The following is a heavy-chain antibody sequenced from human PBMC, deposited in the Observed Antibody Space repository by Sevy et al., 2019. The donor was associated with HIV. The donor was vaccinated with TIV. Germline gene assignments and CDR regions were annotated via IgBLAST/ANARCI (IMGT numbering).Heavy chain of an antibody. V-gene: IGHV3-48*03. J-gene: IGHJ4*02. CDR1: GFTFSAYA. CDR2: MGNSGTSI. Sequence: GGSLRLSCAASGFTFSAYAMNWVRQAPGKGLEWVSYMGNSGTSIYYVDSVRGRFTISRDDAKNSLFLQMNNLRVEDTAVYYCARDRTYGILTGGRQSDFWGQGTLVTVSS. D-gene: IGHD3-9*01. CDR3: ARDRTYGILTGGRQSDF.